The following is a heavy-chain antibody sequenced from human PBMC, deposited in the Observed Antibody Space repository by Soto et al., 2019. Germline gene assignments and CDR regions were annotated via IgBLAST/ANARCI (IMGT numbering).Heavy chain of an antibody. D-gene: IGHD2-8*01. Sequence: ASVKVSCKASGYSSTDYHIHWVRQAPGQGLEWLGRINPKSGGTSTAQKFQGWVTMTTDTSISTASMELTRLTSDDTAIYYCARGDSTDCSNGVCSFFYNHDMDVWGQGTTVTVSS. V-gene: IGHV1-2*04. CDR2: INPKSGGT. CDR3: ARGDSTDCSNGVCSFFYNHDMDV. CDR1: GYSSTDYH. J-gene: IGHJ6*02.